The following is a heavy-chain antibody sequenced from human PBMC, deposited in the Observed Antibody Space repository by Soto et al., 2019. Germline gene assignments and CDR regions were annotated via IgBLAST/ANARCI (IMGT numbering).Heavy chain of an antibody. Sequence: QVQLVESGGGVVQPGRSLRLSCAASGFTFSSYAMHWVRQAPGKGLEWVAVISYDGSNKYYADSVKGRFTISRDNSKNKLYLQMNSLRAEDTDVYYCARGTMVRGVIITHLDYWGQGTLVTVSS. CDR3: ARGTMVRGVIITHLDY. V-gene: IGHV3-30-3*01. J-gene: IGHJ4*02. CDR1: GFTFSSYA. CDR2: ISYDGSNK. D-gene: IGHD3-10*01.